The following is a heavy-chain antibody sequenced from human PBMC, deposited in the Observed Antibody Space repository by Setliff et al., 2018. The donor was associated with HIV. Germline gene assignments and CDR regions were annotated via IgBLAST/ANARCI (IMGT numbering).Heavy chain of an antibody. CDR2: IIPNSAGT. D-gene: IGHD3-3*01. CDR3: ARGEIFGVGNGMDV. CDR1: GYTFTGYF. V-gene: IGHV1-2*06. Sequence: ASVKVSCKASGYTFTGYFIHWVRQAPGQGLEWMGRIIPNSAGTNYAQKFQGRVTMTRDTSISTAYMELSRLRSDDTAVYYCARGEIFGVGNGMDVWGQGTTVTVSS. J-gene: IGHJ6*02.